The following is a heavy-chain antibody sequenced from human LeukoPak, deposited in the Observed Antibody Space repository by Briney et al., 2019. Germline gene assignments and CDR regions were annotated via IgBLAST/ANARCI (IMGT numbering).Heavy chain of an antibody. V-gene: IGHV1-18*01. D-gene: IGHD4-23*01. CDR3: AREDDYGGNFYYFNF. CDR1: GYTFSRYG. J-gene: IGHJ4*02. Sequence: ASVKVSCKASGYTFSRYGIGWVRQAPGQGLEWMGWISGYNGHPKYAQYFQDRPTLTTDTSTRTAYMELRSLRSDDTAVYYCAREDDYGGNFYYFNFWGQGTLVTVSS. CDR2: ISGYNGHP.